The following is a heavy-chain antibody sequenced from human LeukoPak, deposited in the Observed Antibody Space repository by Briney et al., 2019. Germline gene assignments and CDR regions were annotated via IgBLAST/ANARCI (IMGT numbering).Heavy chain of an antibody. V-gene: IGHV3-23*01. CDR3: AKTGQQLVSDWFDP. D-gene: IGHD6-13*01. CDR2: ISSSGGST. Sequence: GGSLRLSCAASGFTFSSYGMSWVRQAPGKGLEWVSAISSSGGSTYYADSVKGRFTISRDNSKNTLYLQMNSLRAEDTAIYYCAKTGQQLVSDWFDPWGQGTLVTVSS. CDR1: GFTFSSYG. J-gene: IGHJ5*02.